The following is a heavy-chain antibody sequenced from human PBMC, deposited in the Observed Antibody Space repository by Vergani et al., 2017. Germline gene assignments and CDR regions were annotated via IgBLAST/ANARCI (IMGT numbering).Heavy chain of an antibody. CDR3: ARDAMVRGIPRYYYGMDV. J-gene: IGHJ6*02. CDR1: GFTFSSYS. D-gene: IGHD3-10*01. CDR2: ISSSSSTI. Sequence: EVQLVESGGGLVQPGGSLRLSCAASGFTFSSYSMNWVRQAPGKGLEWVSYISSSSSTIYYADSVKGRFTISRDNAKNSLYLQMNSLRAEDTAVYYCARDAMVRGIPRYYYGMDVWAKGPRSPSP. V-gene: IGHV3-48*01.